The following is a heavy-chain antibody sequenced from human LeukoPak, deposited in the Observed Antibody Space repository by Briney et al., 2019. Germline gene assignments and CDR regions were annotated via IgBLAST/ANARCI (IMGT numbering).Heavy chain of an antibody. D-gene: IGHD5-18*01. V-gene: IGHV4-34*01. J-gene: IGHJ6*02. Sequence: SETLSLTCAVYGGSFSGYYWSWIRQPPGKGLEWIGEINHSGSTNYNPSLKSRVTISVDTSKNQFSLKLSSVTAADTAVYYCARGRLRYSYGTTNYYYYYGMDVWGQGTTVTVSS. CDR3: ARGRLRYSYGTTNYYYYYGMDV. CDR2: INHSGST. CDR1: GGSFSGYY.